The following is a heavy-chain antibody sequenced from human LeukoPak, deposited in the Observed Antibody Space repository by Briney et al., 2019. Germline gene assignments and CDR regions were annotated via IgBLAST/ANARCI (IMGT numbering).Heavy chain of an antibody. V-gene: IGHV1-18*01. Sequence: ASVKLPCKASGYTFTNYGISWVRQAPGQGLEWMAWISTYDHDTNYAQKFRGRVTMTTDTSTNTAYMEMRSLGSDDTAVYYCVKDYFCSGGTCDDCFDPWGQGTLVTVSS. CDR1: GYTFTNYG. J-gene: IGHJ5*02. CDR3: VKDYFCSGGTCDDCFDP. D-gene: IGHD2-15*01. CDR2: ISTYDHDT.